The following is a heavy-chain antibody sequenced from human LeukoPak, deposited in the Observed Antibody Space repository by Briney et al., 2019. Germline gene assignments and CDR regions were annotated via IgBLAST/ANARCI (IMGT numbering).Heavy chain of an antibody. D-gene: IGHD2-2*01. V-gene: IGHV3-7*01. CDR1: GFTFSSYW. J-gene: IGHJ4*02. CDR2: IKQDGSEK. Sequence: GGSLRLSCAASGFTFSSYWMSWVRQAPGKGLEWVANIKQDGSEKYYVDSVKGRFTISRDNSKNTLYLQMNSLRAEDTAVYYCAKAFPHCSSTSCSLGAFDYWGQGTLVTVSS. CDR3: AKAFPHCSSTSCSLGAFDY.